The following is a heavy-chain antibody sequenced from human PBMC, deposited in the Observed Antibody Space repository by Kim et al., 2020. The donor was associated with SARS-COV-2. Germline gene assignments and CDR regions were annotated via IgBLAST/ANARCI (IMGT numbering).Heavy chain of an antibody. D-gene: IGHD1-26*01. CDR1: GFNIGNFA. V-gene: IGHV3-9*01. CDR2: IEWDSGES. J-gene: IGHJ4*02. CDR3: HSGSDY. Sequence: GGSLRLSCVASGFNIGNFAMHWVRQTPGTGLEWVAGIEWDSGESSYADSVKGRFSISRDNTNNSLFLQMNRLRVEDTSFYYCHSGSDYWGQGTLVTVSS.